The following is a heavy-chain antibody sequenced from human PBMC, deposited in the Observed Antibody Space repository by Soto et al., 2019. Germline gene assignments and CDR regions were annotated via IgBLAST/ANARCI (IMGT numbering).Heavy chain of an antibody. CDR3: ARLYYYYDSSGVGVDY. CDR1: GYIFTKYA. J-gene: IGHJ4*02. D-gene: IGHD3-22*01. CDR2: VNPGNGNT. Sequence: QVQLVQSGAEEKKPGASVKVSCKVSGYIFTKYAMHWVRQAPGQGLEWMGWVNPGNGNTRYSQKFQDRVTITRDTSASTAYMELSGLRSEDTAVYYCARLYYYYDSSGVGVDYWGQGTLVTVSS. V-gene: IGHV1-3*05.